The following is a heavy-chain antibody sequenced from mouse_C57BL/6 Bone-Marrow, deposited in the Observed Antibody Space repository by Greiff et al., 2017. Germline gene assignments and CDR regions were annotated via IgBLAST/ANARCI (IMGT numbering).Heavy chain of an antibody. D-gene: IGHD2-2*01. CDR2: ISNLAYSI. Sequence: EVQLVESGGGLVQPGGSLKLSCAASGFTFSDYGMAWVRQAPRKGPEWVAFISNLAYSIYYADTVTGRFTIPRENAKNTLYLEMSSLRSEDTAMYYCARRGYDWYFDVWGTGTTVTVSS. V-gene: IGHV5-15*04. CDR3: ARRGYDWYFDV. CDR1: GFTFSDYG. J-gene: IGHJ1*03.